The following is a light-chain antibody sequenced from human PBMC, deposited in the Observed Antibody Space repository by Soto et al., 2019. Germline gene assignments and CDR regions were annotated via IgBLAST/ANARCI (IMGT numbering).Light chain of an antibody. CDR2: DVT. V-gene: IGLV2-11*01. CDR1: SSDVGRYDY. Sequence: QSALAQPRSVSGSPGQSVTISCTGTSSDVGRYDYVSWYQQHPGKAPKLIVYDVTERPSGVPDRFSGSKSGNTASLTISGLQAEDEADHSCCSFAGSYYYVFGTGTKVTV. J-gene: IGLJ1*01. CDR3: CSFAGSYYYV.